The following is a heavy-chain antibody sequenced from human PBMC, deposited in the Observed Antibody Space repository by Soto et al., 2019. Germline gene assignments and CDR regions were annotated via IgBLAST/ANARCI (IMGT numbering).Heavy chain of an antibody. J-gene: IGHJ6*03. CDR3: ARAGLGYCSSTSCYKQDYYYYYYMDV. D-gene: IGHD2-2*01. V-gene: IGHV4-59*08. Sequence: SETLSLTCTVSGGSISSYYWSWIRQPPGKGLEWIGYIYYSGSTNYNPSLKSRVTISVDTSKNQFSLKLSSVTAADTAVYYCARAGLGYCSSTSCYKQDYYYYYYMDVWGKGTTVTVSS. CDR1: GGSISSYY. CDR2: IYYSGST.